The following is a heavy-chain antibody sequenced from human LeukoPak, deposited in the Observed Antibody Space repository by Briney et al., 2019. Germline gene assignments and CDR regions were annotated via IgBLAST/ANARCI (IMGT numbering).Heavy chain of an antibody. V-gene: IGHV3-48*01. CDR3: ARLIVVVPAATFDY. Sequence: GGSLRLSCAASGFTFSSYSMNWVRQAPGRGLEWVSYISSSSSTIYYADSVKGRLTFSRDNAKNSLYLQMNSLRAEDTAVYYCARLIVVVPAATFDYWGQGTLVTVSS. CDR2: ISSSSSTI. CDR1: GFTFSSYS. J-gene: IGHJ4*02. D-gene: IGHD2-2*01.